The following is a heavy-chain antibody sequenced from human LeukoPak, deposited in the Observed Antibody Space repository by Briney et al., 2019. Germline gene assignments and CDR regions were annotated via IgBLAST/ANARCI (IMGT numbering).Heavy chain of an antibody. J-gene: IGHJ4*02. V-gene: IGHV1-24*01. CDR3: ATVAYYYDSSGYYY. CDR1: GYTLTELS. CDR2: FDPEDGET. D-gene: IGHD3-22*01. Sequence: ASVKVSCKVSGYTLTELSMHWVRQAPGKGLEWMGGFDPEDGETIYAQKFQGRVTMTEDTSTGTAYMELSSLRSEDTAVYYCATVAYYYDSSGYYYWGQGTLVTVSS.